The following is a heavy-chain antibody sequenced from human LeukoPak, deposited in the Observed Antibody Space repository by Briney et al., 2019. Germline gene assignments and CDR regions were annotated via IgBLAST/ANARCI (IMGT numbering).Heavy chain of an antibody. Sequence: SETLSLTCTVSGGSISSYYWSWIRQPPGKGLERIGYIYYSGSTNYNPSLKSRVTISVDTSKNQFSLKLSSVTAADTAVYYCARSRDGYNWNFDYWGQGTLVTVSS. V-gene: IGHV4-59*08. D-gene: IGHD5-24*01. CDR3: ARSRDGYNWNFDY. CDR2: IYYSGST. J-gene: IGHJ4*02. CDR1: GGSISSYY.